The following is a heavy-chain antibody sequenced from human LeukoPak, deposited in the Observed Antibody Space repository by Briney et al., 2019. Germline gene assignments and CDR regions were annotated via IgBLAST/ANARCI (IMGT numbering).Heavy chain of an antibody. V-gene: IGHV3-21*01. CDR3: ARDISGSYRYYFDY. D-gene: IGHD1-26*01. CDR2: ISSSSTYI. J-gene: IGHJ4*02. CDR1: GFTFSSYS. Sequence: PGGSLRLSCAASGFTFSSYSMNWVCQAPGKGLEWVSSISSSSTYISYADSVKGRFTISRDNAKNSLYLQMNSLRAEDAAVYYCARDISGSYRYYFDYWGQGTLVTVSS.